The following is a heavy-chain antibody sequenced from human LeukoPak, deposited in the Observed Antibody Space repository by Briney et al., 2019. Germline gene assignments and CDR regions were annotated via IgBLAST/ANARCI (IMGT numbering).Heavy chain of an antibody. CDR3: AGRRGATITLDAFDI. J-gene: IGHJ3*02. Sequence: PSETLSLTCAVYGGSFSGYYWSWIRQPPGKGLEWIGEINHSGSTNYNPSLKSRVTISVDTSKNQFSLKLSSVTAADTAVYYCAGRRGATITLDAFDIWGQGTMVTVSS. CDR2: INHSGST. CDR1: GGSFSGYY. V-gene: IGHV4-34*01. D-gene: IGHD5-24*01.